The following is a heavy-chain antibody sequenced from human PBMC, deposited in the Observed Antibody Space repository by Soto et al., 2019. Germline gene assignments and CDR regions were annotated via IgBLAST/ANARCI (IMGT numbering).Heavy chain of an antibody. J-gene: IGHJ5*02. CDR2: IYATGTT. D-gene: IGHD1-1*01. Sequence: SETLSLTCTVSGASISGFYWSWIRKSAGKGLEWIGRIYATGTTDYNPSPNSRVMMSVDTSKKQFFLKLRSVTAAETAVYYCVRDGTKTLRDWFDPWGQGMSVTVSS. V-gene: IGHV4-4*07. CDR1: GASISGFY. CDR3: VRDGTKTLRDWFDP.